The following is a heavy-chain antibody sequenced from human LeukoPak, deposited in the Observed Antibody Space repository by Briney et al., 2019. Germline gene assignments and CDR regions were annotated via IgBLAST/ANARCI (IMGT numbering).Heavy chain of an antibody. J-gene: IGHJ4*02. CDR2: ISSSSSYI. CDR1: GFTFSSYG. Sequence: GGTLRLSCAASGFTFSSYGMTWVRQAPGKGLEWVSSISSSSSYIYYADSVKGRFTISRDNAKNSLYLQMNSLRAEDTAVYYCARGLGSGWNDYWGQGTLVTVSS. D-gene: IGHD3-22*01. V-gene: IGHV3-21*01. CDR3: ARGLGSGWNDY.